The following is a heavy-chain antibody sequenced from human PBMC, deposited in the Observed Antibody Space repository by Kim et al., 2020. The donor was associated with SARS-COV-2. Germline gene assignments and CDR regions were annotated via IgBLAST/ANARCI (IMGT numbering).Heavy chain of an antibody. D-gene: IGHD2-2*01. J-gene: IGHJ4*02. CDR3: AKLGTSSSTSKGDG. V-gene: IGHV3-23*01. Sequence: ADSVKGRFTISRDNSKNTLYLQMNSLRAEDTAVYYCAKLGTSSSTSKGDGWGQGTLVTVSS.